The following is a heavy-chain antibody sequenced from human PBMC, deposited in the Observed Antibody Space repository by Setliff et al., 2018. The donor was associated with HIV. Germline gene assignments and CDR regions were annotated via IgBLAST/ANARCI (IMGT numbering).Heavy chain of an antibody. V-gene: IGHV1-8*01. CDR3: ARGSPTAGDY. Sequence: ASVKVSCKASGYTFTSYYVNWVRQAPGQGLEWMGWMNPNSGNTGYAQNFQGRVTMTRNTSISTAYMGLTSLRFEDTAVYYCARGSPTAGDYWGQGTLVTVSS. CDR1: GYTFTSYY. CDR2: MNPNSGNT. J-gene: IGHJ4*02.